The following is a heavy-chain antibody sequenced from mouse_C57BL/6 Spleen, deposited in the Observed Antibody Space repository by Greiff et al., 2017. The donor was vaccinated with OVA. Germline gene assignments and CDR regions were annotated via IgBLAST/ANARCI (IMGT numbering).Heavy chain of an antibody. CDR1: GYTFTDYN. V-gene: IGHV1-22*01. D-gene: IGHD1-1*01. CDR2: INPNNGGT. Sequence: EVQLQQSGPELVKPGASVKMSCKASGYTFTDYNMHWVKQSHGKSLEWIGYINPNNGGTSYNQKFKGKATLTVNKSSSTAYMELRSLTSEDSAVYYCGVVANYFDYWGQGTTLTVSS. CDR3: GVVANYFDY. J-gene: IGHJ2*01.